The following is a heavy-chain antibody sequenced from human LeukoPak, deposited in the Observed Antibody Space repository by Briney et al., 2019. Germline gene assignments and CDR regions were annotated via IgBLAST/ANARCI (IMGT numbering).Heavy chain of an antibody. J-gene: IGHJ4*02. Sequence: SQTLSLTCTVSGGSISSSSSYWGWIRQPPGKGLEWIGTTYNSWRNYYNPSLKSRVTISGDTSKNQFSLKVTSVTAADTAVYYCARFSGYIYGYDYWGQGTLVTVSS. CDR3: ARFSGYIYGYDY. V-gene: IGHV4-39*01. D-gene: IGHD5-18*01. CDR1: GGSISSSSSY. CDR2: TYNSWRN.